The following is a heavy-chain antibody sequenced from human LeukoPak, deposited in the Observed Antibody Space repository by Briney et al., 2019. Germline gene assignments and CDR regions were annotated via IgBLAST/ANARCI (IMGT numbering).Heavy chain of an antibody. D-gene: IGHD3-22*01. J-gene: IGHJ4*02. CDR1: GFTFSRYA. V-gene: IGHV3-48*01. CDR3: ACYYDSSGSPYYFDY. CDR2: ISASSSTI. Sequence: GGSLRLSCAASGFTFSRYAMNWVRQAPGKGLESNSYISASSSTIYYADSVKGRFTISRDNSKNTLYLQMNSLRAEDTAVYYCACYYDSSGSPYYFDYWGQGTLVTVSS.